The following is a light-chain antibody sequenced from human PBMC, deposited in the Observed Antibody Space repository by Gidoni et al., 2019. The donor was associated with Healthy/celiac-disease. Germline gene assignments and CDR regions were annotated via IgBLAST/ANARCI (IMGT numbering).Light chain of an antibody. CDR3: QQHTNYWA. J-gene: IGKJ1*01. Sequence: IQMTQSPSTLSASVGDRVTITCRASQSVSSWLACYQQKPGTAPNVLVYKASSLESGVPSRFSGSGSGTEFTLTISSLQPEDFATYYCQQHTNYWAFGQGTKVEIK. CDR1: QSVSSW. V-gene: IGKV1-5*03. CDR2: KAS.